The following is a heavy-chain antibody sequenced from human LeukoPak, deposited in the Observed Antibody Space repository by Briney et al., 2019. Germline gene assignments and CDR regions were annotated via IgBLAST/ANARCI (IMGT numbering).Heavy chain of an antibody. Sequence: SETLSLTCTVSGGSISSYYWSWIRQPPGKGLEWIRYIYYSGTTNYNPSLKSRVTISVDTSKNQFSLKLSSVTAADTAVYYCTRGVYIAAAQYGYWGQGTLVTVSS. CDR2: IYYSGTT. D-gene: IGHD6-13*01. CDR3: TRGVYIAAAQYGY. CDR1: GGSISSYY. J-gene: IGHJ4*02. V-gene: IGHV4-59*01.